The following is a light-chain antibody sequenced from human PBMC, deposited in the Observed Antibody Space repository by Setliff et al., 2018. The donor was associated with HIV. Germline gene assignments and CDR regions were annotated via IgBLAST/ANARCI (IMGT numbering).Light chain of an antibody. V-gene: IGLV2-14*01. CDR3: TSYTTTSTYV. CDR2: EVS. CDR1: SSDVGGYDY. Sequence: QSALAQPASVSGSAGQSITISCTGTSSDVGGYDYVSWYQQHPDKAPKLMIYEVSDRPSGVSNRFSGSKSGNTASLTISGLQAEDEADYYCTSYTTTSTYVFGTGTKVTVL. J-gene: IGLJ1*01.